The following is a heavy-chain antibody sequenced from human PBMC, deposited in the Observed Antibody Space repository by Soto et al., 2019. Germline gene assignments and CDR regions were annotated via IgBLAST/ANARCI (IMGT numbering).Heavy chain of an antibody. D-gene: IGHD2-21*02. CDR3: TRGPSGDKVDN. CDR2: IYNSVTT. V-gene: IGHV4-30-4*01. Sequence: QVQLQESGPGLVKPSQTLSLTCTVSGGSISSDYYCWSWILQSQEKGMEWIGPIYNSVTTYRNPSLSRRVTIPEDTPTHPLSLKLTSVTAAETTVYYCTRGPSGDKVDNWGQGTLVTVSS. J-gene: IGHJ4*02. CDR1: GGSISSDYYC.